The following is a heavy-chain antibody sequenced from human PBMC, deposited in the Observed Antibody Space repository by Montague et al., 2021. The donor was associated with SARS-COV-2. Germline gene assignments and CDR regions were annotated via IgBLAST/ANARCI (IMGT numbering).Heavy chain of an antibody. CDR3: AKDPHYDFWSGYYLDY. CDR2: ISGSGGST. Sequence: SLRLSCAASGFTFSNYAMSWVRQAPGKGLEWVSAISGSGGSTYYADSVKGRFTISRDNSKNTLYLQMNSLRAEDTAVYYCAKDPHYDFWSGYYLDYWGQGTLATVSS. V-gene: IGHV3-23*01. D-gene: IGHD3-3*01. CDR1: GFTFSNYA. J-gene: IGHJ4*02.